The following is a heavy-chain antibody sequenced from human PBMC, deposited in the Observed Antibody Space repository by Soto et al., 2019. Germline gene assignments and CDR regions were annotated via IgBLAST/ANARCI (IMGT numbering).Heavy chain of an antibody. Sequence: EVQLLESGGGLVQPGGSLRLSCAASGFTFSTYAMSWARQAPGKGLEWVAGIDDSGVSTYYADSVKGRLTISRDNSKNTLYLQMGSLRAEDTAVYYCVKGLSSSWSQTGGMDVWGQGTTVTVSS. CDR3: VKGLSSSWSQTGGMDV. D-gene: IGHD2-2*01. CDR1: GFTFSTYA. V-gene: IGHV3-23*01. CDR2: IDDSGVST. J-gene: IGHJ6*02.